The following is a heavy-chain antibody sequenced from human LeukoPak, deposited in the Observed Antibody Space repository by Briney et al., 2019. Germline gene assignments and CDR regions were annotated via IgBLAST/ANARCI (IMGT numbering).Heavy chain of an antibody. Sequence: GGSLRLSCAASGFTFSDYYMSWIRQAPGKGLEWVASISSSSSYIYFANSVRGRFSISRDNAKNSLYLQMNSLRAEDTAVYYCAKDSPSRTATTEVPVDYWGQGTLVTVSS. CDR2: ISSSSSYI. CDR3: AKDSPSRTATTEVPVDY. CDR1: GFTFSDYY. J-gene: IGHJ4*02. V-gene: IGHV3-11*06. D-gene: IGHD1/OR15-1a*01.